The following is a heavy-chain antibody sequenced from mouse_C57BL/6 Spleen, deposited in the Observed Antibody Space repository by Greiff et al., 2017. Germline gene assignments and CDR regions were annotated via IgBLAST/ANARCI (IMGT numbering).Heavy chain of an antibody. CDR3: AGAYYYGSGYFDV. CDR1: GYTFTSYW. Sequence: QVQLKQPGAELVKPGASVKLSCKASGYTFTSYWMHWVKQRPGQGLEWIGMIHPNSGSTNYNEKFKSKATLTVDKSSSTAYMQLSSLTSEDSAVYYCAGAYYYGSGYFDVWGTGTTVTVSS. V-gene: IGHV1-64*01. CDR2: IHPNSGST. D-gene: IGHD1-1*01. J-gene: IGHJ1*03.